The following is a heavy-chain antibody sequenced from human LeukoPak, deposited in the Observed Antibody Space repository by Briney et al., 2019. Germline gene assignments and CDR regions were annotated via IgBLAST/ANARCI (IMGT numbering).Heavy chain of an antibody. D-gene: IGHD3-16*01. J-gene: IGHJ4*02. V-gene: IGHV3-7*01. CDR1: GFTFSSYW. CDR3: AREGNYDLQSTFDY. CDR2: IKQDGSEK. Sequence: GGSLRLSCAASGFTFSSYWMSWVRQAPRKGLEWVANIKQDGSEKYYVDSVKGRFTISRDNAKNSLYLQMNSLRAEDTAVYYCAREGNYDLQSTFDYWGQGTLVTVSS.